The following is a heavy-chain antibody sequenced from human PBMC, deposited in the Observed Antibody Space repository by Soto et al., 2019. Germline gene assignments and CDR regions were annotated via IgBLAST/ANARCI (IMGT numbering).Heavy chain of an antibody. J-gene: IGHJ4*02. D-gene: IGHD2-8*02. CDR2: FSLSGTT. CDR3: ARGMTPPGAPAWYYFDS. V-gene: IGHV4-39*07. Sequence: PSETLSLTCTGSGGSISSSSYYWGWIRQPPGKGLEWIGRFSLSGTTNYNPSLRSRVTMSADVSKNQFSLRLTSVTAADTALYYCARGMTPPGAPAWYYFDSWGQGTLVTVSS. CDR1: GGSISSSSYY.